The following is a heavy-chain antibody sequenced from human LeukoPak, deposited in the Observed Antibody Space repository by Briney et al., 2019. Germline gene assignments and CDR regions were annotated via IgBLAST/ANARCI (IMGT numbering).Heavy chain of an antibody. Sequence: GGSLRLSCAASGFTFSSYAMSWVRQAPGKGLEWVSGITGSGGGSGGNTYYADSVKGRYTVSRDNSKNMLYLQMNSLKAEDTAVYYCAKDVAIAAAGTVFQHWGQGTLVTVSS. CDR2: ITGSGGGSGGNT. CDR3: AKDVAIAAAGTVFQH. V-gene: IGHV3-23*01. CDR1: GFTFSSYA. J-gene: IGHJ1*01. D-gene: IGHD6-13*01.